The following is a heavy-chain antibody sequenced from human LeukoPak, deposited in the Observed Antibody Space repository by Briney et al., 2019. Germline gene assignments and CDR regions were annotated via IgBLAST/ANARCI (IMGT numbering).Heavy chain of an antibody. CDR1: GGSITNYY. Sequence: SETLSLTCTVSGGSITNYYWTWIRQPPGKGLEWIGYIHYSGSTNYNPSLKSRVTISVDTSKNQFSLKLSSVTAADTAVYYCARLDILTGYHAFDIWGQGTMVTVSS. CDR2: IHYSGST. J-gene: IGHJ3*02. CDR3: ARLDILTGYHAFDI. D-gene: IGHD3-9*01. V-gene: IGHV4-59*08.